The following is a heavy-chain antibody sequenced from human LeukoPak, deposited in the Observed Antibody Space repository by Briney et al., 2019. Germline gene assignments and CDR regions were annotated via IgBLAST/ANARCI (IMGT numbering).Heavy chain of an antibody. CDR2: ISTTGSSI. CDR1: GFTFSSYE. V-gene: IGHV3-48*03. D-gene: IGHD3-10*01. J-gene: IGHJ4*02. Sequence: GGSLRLSRAASGFTFSSYEMNWVRQAPGKGLEWVSYISTTGSSIYYADSVKGRFTISRDNAKNSLYLQMDSLRAEDTAVYYCASSLTMVRGDYWGQGTLVTVSS. CDR3: ASSLTMVRGDY.